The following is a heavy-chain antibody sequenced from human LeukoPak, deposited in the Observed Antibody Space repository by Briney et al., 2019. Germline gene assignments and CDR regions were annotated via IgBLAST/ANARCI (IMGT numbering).Heavy chain of an antibody. V-gene: IGHV4-61*02. CDR3: ARARYCSSTSCYQPYYYYYMDV. CDR2: IYSSGST. J-gene: IGHJ6*03. D-gene: IGHD2-2*01. CDR1: GGSISSGSYY. Sequence: SQTLSLTCTVSGGSISSGSYYWSWIRQPAGKGLEWIGRIYSSGSTNYNPSLKSRVTISVDTSKNQFSLKLSSVTAADTAVYYCARARYCSSTSCYQPYYYYYMDVWGKGTTVTVSS.